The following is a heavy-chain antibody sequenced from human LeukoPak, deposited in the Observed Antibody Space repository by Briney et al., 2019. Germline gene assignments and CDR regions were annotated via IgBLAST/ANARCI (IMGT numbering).Heavy chain of an antibody. V-gene: IGHV1-46*01. Sequence: ASVKVSCKASGYTFTSYYMHWVRQAPGQGLEWMGIINPSGGSTSYAQKFQGRVTMTRDTSTSTVYMELSSLRSEDTAVYYCAREGYCGGDCYSRWFDPWGQGTLVTVSS. CDR1: GYTFTSYY. CDR3: AREGYCGGDCYSRWFDP. J-gene: IGHJ5*02. D-gene: IGHD2-21*01. CDR2: INPSGGST.